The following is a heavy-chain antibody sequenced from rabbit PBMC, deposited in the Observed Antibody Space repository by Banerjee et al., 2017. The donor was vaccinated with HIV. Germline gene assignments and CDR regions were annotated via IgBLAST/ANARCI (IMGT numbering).Heavy chain of an antibody. J-gene: IGHJ4*01. CDR2: IYTGSSGST. CDR3: ARGDGGSGYGFRL. CDR1: GFTLSSYW. V-gene: IGHV1S45*01. Sequence: QEQLEESGGDLVKPEGSLTLTCTASGFTLSSYWICWVRQAPGKGLEWIACIYTGSSGSTYYASWAKGRFTISKTSSTTVTLQMTSLTAADTATYFCARGDGGSGYGFRLWGPGTLVTVS. D-gene: IGHD8-1*01.